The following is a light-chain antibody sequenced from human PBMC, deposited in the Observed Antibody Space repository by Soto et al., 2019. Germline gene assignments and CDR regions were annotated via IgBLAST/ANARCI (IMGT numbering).Light chain of an antibody. J-gene: IGLJ2*01. V-gene: IGLV2-23*02. CDR2: EVT. CDR1: SSDVGSYNL. CDR3: CSYAGSNTFVL. Sequence: QSALTQPASVSGSPGQSITISCTGTSSDVGSYNLVSWYQQHPGKAPKLMIYEVTKRPSGVSNRFSGSKSGNTASLTISGLQAEDEADYYCCSYAGSNTFVLFGGGTKLTVL.